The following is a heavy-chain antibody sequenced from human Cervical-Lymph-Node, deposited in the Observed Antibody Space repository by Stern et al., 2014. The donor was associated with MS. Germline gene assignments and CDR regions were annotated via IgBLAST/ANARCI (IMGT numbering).Heavy chain of an antibody. CDR1: GYSFTSYW. J-gene: IGHJ1*01. V-gene: IGHV5-51*01. CDR3: ARHPPGAAGYAEYFQH. Sequence: EVHLVESGAEVKKPGESLKISCKGSGYSFTSYWIGWVRQMPGKGLEWMGIIYPGDSDTRYSPSFQGQVTISADKSISTAYLQWSSLKASDTAMYYCARHPPGAAGYAEYFQHWGQGTRVTVSS. D-gene: IGHD6-13*01. CDR2: IYPGDSDT.